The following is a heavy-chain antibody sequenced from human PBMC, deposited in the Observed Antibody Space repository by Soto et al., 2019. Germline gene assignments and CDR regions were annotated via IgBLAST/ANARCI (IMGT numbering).Heavy chain of an antibody. Sequence: TSETLSLTCSVSGGSMSEYFWSWIRQSPGKGLEWIGYIYYLGSTDYNPSLKSRVTISVDTSKRQFSLRLTSVTAADTAVYYCARDGYDGSGSPYPAYWGPGTQVTVSS. CDR1: GGSMSEYF. V-gene: IGHV4-59*01. D-gene: IGHD3-10*01. CDR3: ARDGYDGSGSPYPAY. J-gene: IGHJ4*02. CDR2: IYYLGST.